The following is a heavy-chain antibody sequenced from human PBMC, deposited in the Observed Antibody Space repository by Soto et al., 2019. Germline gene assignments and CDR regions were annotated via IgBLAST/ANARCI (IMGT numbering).Heavy chain of an antibody. D-gene: IGHD2-2*03. CDR1: GFTFSSYS. J-gene: IGHJ6*03. V-gene: IGHV3-48*01. CDR3: VSGYCSSTSCRREYDYYYYYMDV. Sequence: GGSLRLSCAASGFTFSSYSMNWVRQAPGKGLEWVSYISSSSSTIYYADSVKGRFTISRDNAKNSLYLQMNSLRAEDTAGYYCVSGYCSSTSCRREYDYYYYYMDVWGKGTTVTVSS. CDR2: ISSSSSTI.